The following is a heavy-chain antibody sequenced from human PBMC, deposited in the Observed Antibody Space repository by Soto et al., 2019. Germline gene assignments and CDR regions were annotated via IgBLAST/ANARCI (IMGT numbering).Heavy chain of an antibody. D-gene: IGHD2-15*01. CDR2: VYHNGTS. CDR1: VGSIRSTNW. J-gene: IGHJ6*02. CDR3: ARDLDRYCSVTSCHAMDV. Sequence: ETLSLTGVVSVGSIRSTNWWAWVRRTPGKGLEWIGEVYHNGTSNYNPSLKGRATISVDRSKDQVSLRLNSVLDADTAVYYCARDLDRYCSVTSCHAMDVWGQGTPVTVSS. V-gene: IGHV4-4*02.